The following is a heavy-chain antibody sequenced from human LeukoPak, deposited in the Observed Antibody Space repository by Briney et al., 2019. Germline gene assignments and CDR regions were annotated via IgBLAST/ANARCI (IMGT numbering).Heavy chain of an antibody. V-gene: IGHV3-74*01. CDR1: KFTFSSFW. CDR2: ISSDGSTT. J-gene: IGHJ5*02. D-gene: IGHD2-2*01. Sequence: GGSLRLSCTASKFTFSSFWMSWVRQAPGKGLVWVSRISSDGSTTANADSVRGRFTISRDNTKSTLYLQMNRLRAEDTAVYFCARSISWHDGWFDPWGQGTLVTVSS. CDR3: ARSISWHDGWFDP.